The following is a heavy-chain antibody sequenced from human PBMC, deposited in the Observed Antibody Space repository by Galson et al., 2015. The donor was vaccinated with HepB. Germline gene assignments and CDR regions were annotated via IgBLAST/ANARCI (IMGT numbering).Heavy chain of an antibody. D-gene: IGHD3-10*01. CDR2: INPSGGST. V-gene: IGHV1-46*01. CDR1: GYKFTSYF. Sequence: SVKVSCKASGYKFTSYFMHWVRQAPGQGLEWMGIINPSGGSTDYAQEFRGRLTMTRDTSTSTVFMALSSLRSEDTAVYHCARVVLLWDRPDYWGQGTLGTVSS. J-gene: IGHJ4*02. CDR3: ARVVLLWDRPDY.